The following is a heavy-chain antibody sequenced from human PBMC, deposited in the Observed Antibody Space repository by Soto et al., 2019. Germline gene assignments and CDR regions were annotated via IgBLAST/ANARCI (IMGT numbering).Heavy chain of an antibody. Sequence: GGSLRLSCAASGFTFSSYAMHWVRQAPGKGLEWVAVISYDGSNKYYADSVKGRFTISRDNSKNTLYLQMNSLRAEDTAVYYCARDIPATYYDILTGYFPGYYYYGMDVWGQGTTVTVSS. J-gene: IGHJ6*02. CDR2: ISYDGSNK. V-gene: IGHV3-30-3*01. CDR1: GFTFSSYA. D-gene: IGHD3-9*01. CDR3: ARDIPATYYDILTGYFPGYYYYGMDV.